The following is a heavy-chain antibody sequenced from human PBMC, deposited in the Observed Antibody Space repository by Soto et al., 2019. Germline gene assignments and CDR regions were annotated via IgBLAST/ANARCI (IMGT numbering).Heavy chain of an antibody. D-gene: IGHD3-3*01. CDR1: GFTFSSYA. Sequence: EVQLLESGGGLVQPGGSLRLSCAASGFTFSSYAMSWVRQAPGKGLEWVSAISGSGGSTYYADSVKGRFTISRDNSKNKLYLQMNRLRAEDTAVYDCAKDHTTILGGEYWGQGTLVTVSS. J-gene: IGHJ4*02. CDR2: ISGSGGST. V-gene: IGHV3-23*01. CDR3: AKDHTTILGGEY.